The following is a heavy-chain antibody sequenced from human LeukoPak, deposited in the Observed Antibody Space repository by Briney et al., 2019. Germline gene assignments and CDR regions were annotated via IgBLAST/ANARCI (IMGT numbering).Heavy chain of an antibody. J-gene: IGHJ5*02. V-gene: IGHV1-2*02. CDR3: ARDYCSSTSCYTGGRWFDP. Sequence: ASVTVSCKASGYTFTGYYMHWVRQAPGQGLEWMGWINPSSGGTNYAQKFQGRVTMTRDTSISTAYMELSRLRSDDTAVYYCARDYCSSTSCYTGGRWFDPWGQGTLVTVSS. CDR2: INPSSGGT. D-gene: IGHD2-2*02. CDR1: GYTFTGYY.